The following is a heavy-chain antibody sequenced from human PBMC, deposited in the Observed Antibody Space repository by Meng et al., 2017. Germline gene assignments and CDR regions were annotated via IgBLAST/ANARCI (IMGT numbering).Heavy chain of an antibody. CDR2: ISSSGSTI. J-gene: IGHJ4*02. Sequence: GESLKISCAASGFTFSSYEMNWVRQAPGKGLEWVSYISSSGSTIYYADSVKGRFTISRDNAKNSLYLQMNSLRAEDTAVYYCASTRITMVRGVNDYWGQGTLVTSPQ. CDR3: ASTRITMVRGVNDY. V-gene: IGHV3-48*03. CDR1: GFTFSSYE. D-gene: IGHD3-10*01.